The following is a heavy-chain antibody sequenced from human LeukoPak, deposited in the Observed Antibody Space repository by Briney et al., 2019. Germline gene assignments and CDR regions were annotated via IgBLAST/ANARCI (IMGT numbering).Heavy chain of an antibody. CDR2: IKQDGSEK. D-gene: IGHD4-23*01. J-gene: IGHJ4*02. Sequence: GGSLRLACAASGFTFSSYWMSWVRQAPGKGLEWVANIKQDGSEKYYVDSVKGRFTISRDNAKNSLYLRMNSLRAEDTAVYYCARVFYGGNSVDYWGQGTLVTVSS. CDR3: ARVFYGGNSVDY. V-gene: IGHV3-7*01. CDR1: GFTFSSYW.